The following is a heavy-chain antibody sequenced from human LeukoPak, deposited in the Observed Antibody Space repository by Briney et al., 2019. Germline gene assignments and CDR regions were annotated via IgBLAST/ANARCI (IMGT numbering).Heavy chain of an antibody. CDR3: ARGAGFWSGYYVPDYYYYYGMDV. CDR2: IYHSGST. D-gene: IGHD3-3*01. CDR1: GGSISSGGYS. V-gene: IGHV4-30-2*01. Sequence: SQTLSLTCAVSGGSISSGGYSWSWIRQPPGKGLEWIGYIYHSGSTYYNPSLKSRVTIPVDRSKNQFSLKLSSVTAADTAVYYCARGAGFWSGYYVPDYYYYYGMDVWGQGTTVTVSS. J-gene: IGHJ6*02.